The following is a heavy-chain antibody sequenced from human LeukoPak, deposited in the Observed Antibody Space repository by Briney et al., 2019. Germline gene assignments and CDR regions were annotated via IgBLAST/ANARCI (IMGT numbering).Heavy chain of an antibody. CDR2: IWYDGSNK. Sequence: GRSLRLSCAASGFTFSSYGMHWVRQAPGKGVEWVAVIWYDGSNKYYADSVKGRFTISRDNSKNTLYLQMNSLRAEDTAVYYCARDSIGAYGSGSYSHYFDYWGQGTLVTVSS. J-gene: IGHJ4*02. D-gene: IGHD3-10*01. CDR3: ARDSIGAYGSGSYSHYFDY. CDR1: GFTFSSYG. V-gene: IGHV3-33*01.